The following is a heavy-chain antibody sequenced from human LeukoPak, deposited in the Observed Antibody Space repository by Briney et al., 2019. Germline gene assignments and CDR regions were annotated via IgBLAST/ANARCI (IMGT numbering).Heavy chain of an antibody. V-gene: IGHV1-69*05. J-gene: IGHJ4*02. CDR1: GGTFSSYA. D-gene: IGHD2-2*02. CDR3: ARSDCSSTSCYTNPFDY. CDR2: IIPIFGTA. Sequence: ASVKVSCKASGGTFSSYAISWVRQAPGQGLEWMGGIIPIFGTANYAQKFQGRVTITTDESTSTAYMELSSLRSEDTAVYYCARSDCSSTSCYTNPFDYWGQGTLVTVSS.